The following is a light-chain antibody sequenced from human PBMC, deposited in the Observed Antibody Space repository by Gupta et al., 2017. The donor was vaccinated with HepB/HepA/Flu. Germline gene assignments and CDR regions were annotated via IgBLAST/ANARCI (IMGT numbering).Light chain of an antibody. J-gene: IGKJ3*01. CDR2: LGS. V-gene: IGKV2-28*01. CDR3: WQTQQNLYDT. CDR1: QSRLHSNGYNY. Sequence: DIVMTQSPLSLPVTPGEPASISCRSSQSRLHSNGYNYLDWYLQKPGQSPPLLIYLGSNRRAGVPDRFSGSGSGRDVALKISRGEAEDVGGYYCWQTQQNLYDTFGHGTKVDIK.